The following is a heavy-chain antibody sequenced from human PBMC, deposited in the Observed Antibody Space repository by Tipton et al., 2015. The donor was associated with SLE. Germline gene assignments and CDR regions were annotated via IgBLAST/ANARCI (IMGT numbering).Heavy chain of an antibody. CDR1: GGSISSYY. CDR2: IYYSGNT. Sequence: TLSLTCTVSGGSISSYYWSWIRPPPGKGLEWIGYIYYSGNTNYNPSLQSRVTISVDTSKNQFSLKLSSVTAADTAVYYCAGGGYSSSWDYWGQGTLVTVSS. CDR3: AGGGYSSSWDY. J-gene: IGHJ4*02. V-gene: IGHV4-59*01. D-gene: IGHD6-13*01.